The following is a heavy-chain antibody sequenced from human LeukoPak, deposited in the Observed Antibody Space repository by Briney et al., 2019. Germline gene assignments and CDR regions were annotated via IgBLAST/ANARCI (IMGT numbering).Heavy chain of an antibody. CDR2: IYYSGST. V-gene: IGHV4-39*01. J-gene: IGHJ4*02. D-gene: IGHD1-7*01. CDR3: ARPTGTTNFFDY. CDR1: GGPISSSSYY. Sequence: PSETLSLTCTVSGGPISSSSYYWGWIRQPPGKGLEWIGSIYYSGSTYYNPSLKSRVTISVDTSKNQFSLKLSPVTAADTAVYYCARPTGTTNFFDYWGQGTLVTVSS.